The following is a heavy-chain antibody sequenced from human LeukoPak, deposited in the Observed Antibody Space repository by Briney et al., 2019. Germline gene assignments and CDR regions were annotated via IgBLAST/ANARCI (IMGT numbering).Heavy chain of an antibody. J-gene: IGHJ6*03. CDR1: GFTFSSYS. CDR2: ISSSSSTI. Sequence: GGSLRLSCAASGFTFSSYSMNWVRQAPGKGLEWVSYISSSSSTIYYADSVKGRFTISRDNAKNSLYLQMNSLRAEDTAVYYCARERYDILTGYYVHYYYYYMDVWGKGTTVTVSS. V-gene: IGHV3-48*01. D-gene: IGHD3-9*01. CDR3: ARERYDILTGYYVHYYYYYMDV.